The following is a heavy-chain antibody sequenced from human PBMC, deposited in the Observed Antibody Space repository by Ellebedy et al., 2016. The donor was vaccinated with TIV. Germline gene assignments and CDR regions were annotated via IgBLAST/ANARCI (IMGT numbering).Heavy chain of an antibody. Sequence: PGGSLRLSCAATGFTSSSFWMSRVRQAPGKGLEWVAVISYDGSNKYYADSVKCRFTISRDNSKNTLYLQMNSLRAEDTAVYYCARDRSNNWNYVIPYYYYYGMDVWGQGTTVTVSS. D-gene: IGHD1-7*01. V-gene: IGHV3-30-3*01. CDR3: ARDRSNNWNYVIPYYYYYGMDV. CDR1: GFTSSSFW. J-gene: IGHJ6*02. CDR2: ISYDGSNK.